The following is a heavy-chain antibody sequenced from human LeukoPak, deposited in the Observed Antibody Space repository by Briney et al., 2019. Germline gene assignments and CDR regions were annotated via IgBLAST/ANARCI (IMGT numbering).Heavy chain of an antibody. J-gene: IGHJ6*03. Sequence: SETLSLTCAVYGGSFSGYYWSWIRQPPGKGLEWIGEINHSGSTNYNPSLKRRVTISVDTSKNQFSLKLSSVTAADTAVYYCASYCSSTSCYDMDVWGKGTTVTVSS. V-gene: IGHV4-34*01. CDR3: ASYCSSTSCYDMDV. CDR2: INHSGST. D-gene: IGHD2-2*01. CDR1: GGSFSGYY.